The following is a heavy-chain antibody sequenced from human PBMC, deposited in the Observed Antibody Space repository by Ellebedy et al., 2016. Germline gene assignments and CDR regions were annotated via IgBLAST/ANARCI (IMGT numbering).Heavy chain of an antibody. CDR3: TRDAIKRVGKVLDI. CDR1: GYTFADYY. CDR2: INPNSGYT. V-gene: IGHV1-2*02. J-gene: IGHJ3*02. D-gene: IGHD1-26*01. Sequence: ASVKVSXXASGYTFADYYMTWVRQAPGQGLEWMGWINPNSGYTNYAQKFQGRVTVTRDTSISTVYIELDRLRSYETAVYYCTRDAIKRVGKVLDIWGRGTMVTVSS.